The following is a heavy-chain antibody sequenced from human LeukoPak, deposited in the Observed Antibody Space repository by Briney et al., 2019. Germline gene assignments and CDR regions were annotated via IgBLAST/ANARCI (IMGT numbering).Heavy chain of an antibody. Sequence: ASVKVSCKASGYTFTSYYMHWVRQAPGQGLAWMGIINPSGGSTSYAQKFQGRVTMTRDMSTSTVYMELSSLRSEDTAVYYCAREPLRFLEWTPYYMDVWGKGTTVTVSS. CDR3: AREPLRFLEWTPYYMDV. D-gene: IGHD3-3*01. CDR1: GYTFTSYY. V-gene: IGHV1-46*01. J-gene: IGHJ6*03. CDR2: INPSGGST.